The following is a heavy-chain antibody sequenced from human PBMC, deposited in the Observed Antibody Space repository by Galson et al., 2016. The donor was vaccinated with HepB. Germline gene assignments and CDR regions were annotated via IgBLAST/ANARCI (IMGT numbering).Heavy chain of an antibody. D-gene: IGHD2-2*01. CDR2: ISYDGNNK. CDR3: ARGGVRFCSVTSCYAGTVWSDP. V-gene: IGHV3-30-3*01. Sequence: SLRLSCAASGFTFSSYAMHWVRQAPGKGLEWVAVISYDGNNKYYGDSVRGRLTISRDNSRSTLSLQMNTLRPEDAAVYYCARGGVRFCSVTSCYAGTVWSDPRGQGTQVTVSS. CDR1: GFTFSSYA. J-gene: IGHJ5*02.